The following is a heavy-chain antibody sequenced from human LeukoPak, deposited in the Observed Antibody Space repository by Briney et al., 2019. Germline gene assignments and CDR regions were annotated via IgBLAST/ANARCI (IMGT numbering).Heavy chain of an antibody. CDR3: ARDLGTGWFDP. CDR1: GGTFSSYA. V-gene: IGHV1-69*04. Sequence: ASVKVSCKASGGTFSSYAISWVRQAPGQGLEWMGRIIPILGIANYAQKFQGRVTITADKSTSTAYMELSSLRSEDTAVYYCARDLGTGWFDPWGQGTLVTVSS. D-gene: IGHD1-1*01. J-gene: IGHJ5*02. CDR2: IIPILGIA.